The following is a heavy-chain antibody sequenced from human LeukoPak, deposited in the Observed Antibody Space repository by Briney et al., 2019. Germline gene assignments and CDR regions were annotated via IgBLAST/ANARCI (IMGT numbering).Heavy chain of an antibody. CDR3: AREIVTTGGDY. D-gene: IGHD5-12*01. CDR1: GFTFSSHT. Sequence: RSGGSLRLSCAVSGFTFSSHTMSWVRQAPGKGLKWVSSISGSSTYIYYADSVRGRFTVSRDNAKNSLSLQMNSLRAEDTAVYYCAREIVTTGGDYWGQGTLVTVSS. V-gene: IGHV3-21*01. CDR2: ISGSSTYI. J-gene: IGHJ4*02.